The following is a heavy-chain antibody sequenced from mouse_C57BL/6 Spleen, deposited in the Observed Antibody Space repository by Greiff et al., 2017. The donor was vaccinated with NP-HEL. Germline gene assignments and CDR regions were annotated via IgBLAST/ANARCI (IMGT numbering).Heavy chain of an antibody. Sequence: QVQLKESGAELVRPGTSVKLSCKASGYTFTSYWMHWVKQRPGQGLEWIGVIDPSDSYTNYNQKFKGQATLTEDTSSSTAYMQLSSLTSEDSAVYYCARDYGNYEDYWGQGTTLTVSS. J-gene: IGHJ2*01. V-gene: IGHV1-59*01. CDR1: GYTFTSYW. CDR2: IDPSDSYT. D-gene: IGHD2-1*01. CDR3: ARDYGNYEDY.